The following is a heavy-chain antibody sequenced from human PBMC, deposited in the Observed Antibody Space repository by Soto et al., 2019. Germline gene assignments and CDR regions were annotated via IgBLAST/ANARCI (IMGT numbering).Heavy chain of an antibody. V-gene: IGHV1-69*02. CDR2: IIPILGIA. J-gene: IGHJ2*01. CDR3: ARGSCTRSDECWYFDL. Sequence: QVQLVQSGAEVKKPGSSVKVSCKASGGTFSSYTISWVRQAPGQGLEWMGRIIPILGIANYAQKFQGRVTITADKSTSTAYMELSSLRSEDTAVYYCARGSCTRSDECWYFDLWGRGTLVTVSS. D-gene: IGHD2-2*01. CDR1: GGTFSSYT.